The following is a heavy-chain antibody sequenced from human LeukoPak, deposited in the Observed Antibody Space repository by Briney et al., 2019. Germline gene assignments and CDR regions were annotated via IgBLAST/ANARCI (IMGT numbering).Heavy chain of an antibody. CDR1: GFTFSSYG. Sequence: GRSLRLSCAASGFTFSSYGMHWVRQSPGKGLEWVAVIWSDGTNEYYADSVKGRFSISRDNSKNTVSLQMNSLRTEDTAVYFCAKDAQRGFDYSNSLQYWGQGTLVTVSS. V-gene: IGHV3-33*03. D-gene: IGHD4-11*01. CDR2: IWSDGTNE. J-gene: IGHJ4*02. CDR3: AKDAQRGFDYSNSLQY.